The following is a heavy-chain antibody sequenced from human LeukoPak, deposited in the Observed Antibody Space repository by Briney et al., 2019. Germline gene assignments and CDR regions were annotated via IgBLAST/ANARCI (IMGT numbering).Heavy chain of an antibody. J-gene: IGHJ4*02. Sequence: SETLSLTCAVYGGSFSGYYWSWIRQPPGKGLEWIGEINHSGSTNYNPSPKSRVTISVDTSKNQFSLKLSSVTAADTAVYYCAGVVPAAMRYFDYWGQGTLVTVSS. CDR2: INHSGST. CDR1: GGSFSGYY. D-gene: IGHD2-2*01. CDR3: AGVVPAAMRYFDY. V-gene: IGHV4-34*01.